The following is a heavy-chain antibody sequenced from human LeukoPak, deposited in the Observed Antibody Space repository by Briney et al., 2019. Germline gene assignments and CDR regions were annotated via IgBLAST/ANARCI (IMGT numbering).Heavy chain of an antibody. CDR1: GFTFSSYG. CDR2: IRFDGDNK. Sequence: GRSLRLSCAAFGFTFSSYGMHWLPQAPGKELEWVAVIRFDGDNKYYGEAVKGRFTIARNNAENKLFLQMNNLRADDTAVYFCARSVYGSGSYMDVWGQGTTVTVSS. CDR3: ARSVYGSGSYMDV. V-gene: IGHV3-33*08. D-gene: IGHD3-10*01. J-gene: IGHJ6*03.